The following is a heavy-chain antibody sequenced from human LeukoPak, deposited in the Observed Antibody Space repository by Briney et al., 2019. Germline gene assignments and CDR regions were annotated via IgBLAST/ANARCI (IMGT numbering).Heavy chain of an antibody. CDR1: GFIFTNFA. V-gene: IGHV3-30*04. CDR3: ARPSPPGDGYNPSDQ. J-gene: IGHJ4*02. CDR2: ISNDERNK. D-gene: IGHD5-24*01. Sequence: QTGGSLRLSCAASGFIFTNFAMHWVRQAPGKGLEWVAVISNDERNKYYAESVKGRFTISRDNSKSMVYLQMTSLRLEDTAVYYCARPSPPGDGYNPSDQWGQGSLVIVSS.